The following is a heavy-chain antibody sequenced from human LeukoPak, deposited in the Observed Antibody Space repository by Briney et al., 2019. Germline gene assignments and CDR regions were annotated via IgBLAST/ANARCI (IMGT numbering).Heavy chain of an antibody. Sequence: GGSLRLSCAASGFTFSTYSMNWVRQAPGKGLEWVSYISDSSRKIYYADSVKGRFTISRDNAKNSLYLQMNSLRAEDTAVYYCARDKDYGDYVPFDYWGQGTLVTVSS. CDR2: ISDSSRKI. CDR1: GFTFSTYS. V-gene: IGHV3-21*05. CDR3: ARDKDYGDYVPFDY. D-gene: IGHD4-17*01. J-gene: IGHJ4*02.